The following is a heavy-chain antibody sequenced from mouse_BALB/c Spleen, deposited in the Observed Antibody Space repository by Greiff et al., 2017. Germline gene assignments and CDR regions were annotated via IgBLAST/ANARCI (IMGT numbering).Heavy chain of an antibody. CDR3: ARDYYGSSPYYVDD. V-gene: IGHV1-20*02. D-gene: IGHD1-1*01. Sequence: VQLQQSGPELVKPGASVKISCKASGYSFTGYFMNWVMQSHGKSLEWIGRINPYNGDTFYNQKFKGKATLTVDKSSSTAHMELRSLASEDSAVYYCARDYYGSSPYYVDDWGQGTTLTVSS. CDR1: GYSFTGYF. CDR2: INPYNGDT. J-gene: IGHJ2*01.